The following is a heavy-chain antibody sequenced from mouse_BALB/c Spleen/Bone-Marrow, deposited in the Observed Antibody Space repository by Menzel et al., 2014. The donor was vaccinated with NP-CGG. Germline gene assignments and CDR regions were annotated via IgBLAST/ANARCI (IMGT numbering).Heavy chain of an antibody. J-gene: IGHJ2*01. D-gene: IGHD2-14*01. CDR1: GYTFTSYW. CDR2: INPSTGYT. V-gene: IGHV1-7*01. Sequence: QVQLKQSGAELAKPGASVKMSCKASGYTFTSYWMHWVKQRPGQGLEWIGYINPSTGYTEYDQKFKDKATLTADKSSSTAYMQQSSLTAEDSAVSYGAREDKGYRYDGPFGYWGQGTTLAGSS. CDR3: AREDKGYRYDGPFGY.